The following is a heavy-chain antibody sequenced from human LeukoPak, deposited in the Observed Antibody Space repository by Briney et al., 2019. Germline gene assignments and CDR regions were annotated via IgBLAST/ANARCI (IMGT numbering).Heavy chain of an antibody. Sequence: SVKVSCKASGGTFSSYAITWVRQAPGQGLEWMGRIIPIFGTANYAQKFQGRITITTDESTSTAYMELSTLRSDDTAVYYCARERPPGDSSNWFLEGYFDIWGQGTLVTVSS. CDR3: ARERPPGDSSNWFLEGYFDI. V-gene: IGHV1-69*05. D-gene: IGHD6-13*01. J-gene: IGHJ4*02. CDR1: GGTFSSYA. CDR2: IIPIFGTA.